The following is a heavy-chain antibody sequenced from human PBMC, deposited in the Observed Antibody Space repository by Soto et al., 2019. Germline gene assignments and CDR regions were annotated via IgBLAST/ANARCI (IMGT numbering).Heavy chain of an antibody. Sequence: GSLRLSCAVSGFTVSNNYMSWVRQAPGKGLEGVSVIYSGGYTAYGDSVKGRFTISRDNAKNSLYLEMNSLRAEDTAVYYCARESEDLTSNFDYWGQGTLVTVSS. CDR3: ARESEDLTSNFDY. CDR2: IYSGGYT. V-gene: IGHV3-53*01. J-gene: IGHJ4*02. CDR1: GFTVSNNY.